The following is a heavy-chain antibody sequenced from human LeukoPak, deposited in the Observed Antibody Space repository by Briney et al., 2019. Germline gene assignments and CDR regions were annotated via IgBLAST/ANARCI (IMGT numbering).Heavy chain of an antibody. Sequence: PGGSLRLSCAASGFTISSYGMHWVRRAPGKGLEWVAYIRFDGNDEHYEDSVKGRFTISRDNSKNTLYLQMSSLRAEDTAVYYCTGGGGYCSGGRCYGHYSMDVWGQGTTVTVSS. D-gene: IGHD2-15*01. J-gene: IGHJ6*02. V-gene: IGHV3-30*02. CDR2: IRFDGNDE. CDR1: GFTISSYG. CDR3: TGGGGYCSGGRCYGHYSMDV.